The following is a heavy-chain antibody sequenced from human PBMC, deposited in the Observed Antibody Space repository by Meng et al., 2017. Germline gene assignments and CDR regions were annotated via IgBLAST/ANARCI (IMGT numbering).Heavy chain of an antibody. Sequence: QGPLVQFGAGVKKPGSSVKVSCKASGGTFSSYAISWVRQAPGQGLEWMGGIIPIFGTANYAQKFQGRVTITADKSTSTAYMELSSLRSEDTAVYYCARVDRNDDADFDYWGQGTLVTVSS. CDR2: IIPIFGTA. CDR1: GGTFSSYA. D-gene: IGHD1-1*01. J-gene: IGHJ4*02. CDR3: ARVDRNDDADFDY. V-gene: IGHV1-69*14.